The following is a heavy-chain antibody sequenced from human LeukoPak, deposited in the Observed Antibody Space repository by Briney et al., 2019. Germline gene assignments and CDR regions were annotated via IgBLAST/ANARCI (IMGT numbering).Heavy chain of an antibody. J-gene: IGHJ4*02. Sequence: GESLKISCKGSGYSFTSYWIAWVRQMPGKGLEWMGIIHPGDSDTRYGPSFQGQVTISADKSISTAYLQWSSLKASDTAMYYCARLINVVVPAAHDWGQGTLVTVSS. D-gene: IGHD2-2*01. V-gene: IGHV5-51*01. CDR2: IHPGDSDT. CDR1: GYSFTSYW. CDR3: ARLINVVVPAAHD.